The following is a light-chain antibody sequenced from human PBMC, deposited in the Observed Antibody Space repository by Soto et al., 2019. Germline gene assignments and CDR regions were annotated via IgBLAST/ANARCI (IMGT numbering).Light chain of an antibody. J-gene: IGKJ1*01. V-gene: IGKV3-20*01. CDR2: ASS. Sequence: EIVLTQSPGTLSLSPGERATLSCRASQSVSSSYLAWYQHKPGQAPRLLIYASSSRATGIPDRFGGSGSGTDFTLTISRLEPEDFAVYYCQQYGRTSWTFGQGTKVDIK. CDR1: QSVSSSY. CDR3: QQYGRTSWT.